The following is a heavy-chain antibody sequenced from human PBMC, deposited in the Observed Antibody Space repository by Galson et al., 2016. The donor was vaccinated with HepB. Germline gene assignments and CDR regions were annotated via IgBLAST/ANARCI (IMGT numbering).Heavy chain of an antibody. Sequence: LSLTCTVSGASVTSYYWSWIRQPPGKGLEWIGCVYYSGRIHYNPSLKSRVTMSADTSKNQFSLKLSSVTAADTAVYYCARQQVGNNWFDPWGQGTLVTVSS. J-gene: IGHJ5*02. CDR1: GASVTSYY. D-gene: IGHD6-6*01. CDR2: VYYSGRI. V-gene: IGHV4-59*02. CDR3: ARQQVGNNWFDP.